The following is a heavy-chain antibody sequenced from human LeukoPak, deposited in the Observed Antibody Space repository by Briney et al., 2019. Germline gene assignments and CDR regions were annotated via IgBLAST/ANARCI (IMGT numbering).Heavy chain of an antibody. CDR1: GFTFSSYA. J-gene: IGHJ6*03. CDR2: ISYDGSNK. CDR3: ARDRQLGLRDYYYYYMDV. Sequence: GGSLRLSCAASGFTFSSYAMHWVRQAPGKGLEWVAVISYDGSNKYYADSVKGRFTISRDNSKNTLYLQMNSLRAEDTAVYYCARDRQLGLRDYYYYYMDVWGKGTTVTVSS. V-gene: IGHV3-30-3*01. D-gene: IGHD1-7*01.